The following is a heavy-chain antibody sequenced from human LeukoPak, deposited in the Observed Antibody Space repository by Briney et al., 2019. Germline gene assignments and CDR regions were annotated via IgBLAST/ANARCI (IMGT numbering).Heavy chain of an antibody. Sequence: GRSLRLSCAASGFTFSSYFMHWVRQAPGKGLEWVAAISYDGSNKYYADSVMGRFTISRDNSQSTLYLQMNSLRTEDTAVYYCARSLKTDDSYGDYYYYGMDVWGQGTTVTVSS. CDR2: ISYDGSNK. J-gene: IGHJ6*02. D-gene: IGHD2-21*02. CDR3: ARSLKTDDSYGDYYYYGMDV. CDR1: GFTFSSYF. V-gene: IGHV3-30-3*01.